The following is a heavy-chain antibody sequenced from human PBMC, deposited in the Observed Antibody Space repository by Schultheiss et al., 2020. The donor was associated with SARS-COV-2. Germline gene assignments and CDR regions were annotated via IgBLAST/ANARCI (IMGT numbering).Heavy chain of an antibody. CDR3: ARGPTFDY. CDR2: IYYSGST. Sequence: SQTLSLTCTVSGGSISSSSYYWSWIRQPPGKGLEWIGYIYYSGSTNYNPSLKSRVTMSVDTSKNQFSLKLSSVTAADTAVYYCARGPTFDYWGQGTLVTAPQ. CDR1: GGSISSSSYY. V-gene: IGHV4-61*05. J-gene: IGHJ4*02.